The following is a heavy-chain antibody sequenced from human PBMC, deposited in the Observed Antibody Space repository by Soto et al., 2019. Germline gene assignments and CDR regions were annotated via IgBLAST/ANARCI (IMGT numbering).Heavy chain of an antibody. V-gene: IGHV1-3*01. Sequence: GASVKVSCKASGYTFTSYAMHWVRQAPGQRLEWMGWINAGNGNTKYSRKFQGRVTITRDTSASTAYMELSSLRSEDTAVYYCARSRLVPAAIGYFDYWGQGTLVTVSS. CDR3: ARSRLVPAAIGYFDY. J-gene: IGHJ4*02. CDR1: GYTFTSYA. CDR2: INAGNGNT. D-gene: IGHD2-2*02.